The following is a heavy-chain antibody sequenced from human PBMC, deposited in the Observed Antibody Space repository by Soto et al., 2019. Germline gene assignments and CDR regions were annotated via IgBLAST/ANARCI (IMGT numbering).Heavy chain of an antibody. J-gene: IGHJ4*02. Sequence: QLQLVESGGGVVQPGTSLRLSCAASGFSFSNYGMHWVRQAPGKGLEWVAVMSKDGNDHYYADSVKGRFTVSRDNSKNTLYLQMNSLGPEDTAVYYCAKVRWEFTRYFDYWGRGTRVTVSS. CDR3: AKVRWEFTRYFDY. CDR1: GFSFSNYG. CDR2: MSKDGNDH. V-gene: IGHV3-30*18. D-gene: IGHD1-26*01.